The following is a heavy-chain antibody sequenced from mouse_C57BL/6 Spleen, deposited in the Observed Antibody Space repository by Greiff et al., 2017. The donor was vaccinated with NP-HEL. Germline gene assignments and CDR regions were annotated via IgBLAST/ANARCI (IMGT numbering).Heavy chain of an antibody. CDR1: GYTFTSYW. J-gene: IGHJ3*01. Sequence: QVQLQQPGAELVRPGSSVKLSCKASGYTFTSYWMHWVKQRPIQGLEWIGNIDPSDSETHYNQKFKDKATLTVDKSSSTAYMQLSSLTSEDSAVYYCARDGIDYYGSSYGAWFAYWGQGTLVTVSA. CDR2: IDPSDSET. CDR3: ARDGIDYYGSSYGAWFAY. V-gene: IGHV1-52*01. D-gene: IGHD1-1*01.